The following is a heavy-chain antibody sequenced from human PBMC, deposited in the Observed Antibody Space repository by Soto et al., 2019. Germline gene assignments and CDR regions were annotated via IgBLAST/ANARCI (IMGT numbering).Heavy chain of an antibody. CDR2: IYYSGST. Sequence: SETLSLTCTVSGGSVSSGSYYWSWIRQPPGKGLEWIGYIYYSGSTNYNHSLKSRVTISVDTSKNQFSLKLSSVTAADTAVYYCAREVGDYGDYVWYFDYWGQGTLVTVSS. D-gene: IGHD4-17*01. J-gene: IGHJ4*02. V-gene: IGHV4-61*01. CDR3: AREVGDYGDYVWYFDY. CDR1: GGSVSSGSYY.